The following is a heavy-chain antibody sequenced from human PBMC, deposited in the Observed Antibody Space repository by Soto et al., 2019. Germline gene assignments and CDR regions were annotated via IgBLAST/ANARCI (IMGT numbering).Heavy chain of an antibody. CDR1: GFTFSSYS. CDR2: ISSSSSTI. D-gene: IGHD1-20*01. Sequence: RGSLRLSCAASGFTFSSYSMNWVRQAAGKGLEWVSYISSSSSTIYYADFVEGRFTISRDNAKNSLYLQMNSLRDEDTAVYYCAREWYSWNYDYYYGMDVWGQGTTVTVSS. J-gene: IGHJ6*02. CDR3: AREWYSWNYDYYYGMDV. V-gene: IGHV3-48*02.